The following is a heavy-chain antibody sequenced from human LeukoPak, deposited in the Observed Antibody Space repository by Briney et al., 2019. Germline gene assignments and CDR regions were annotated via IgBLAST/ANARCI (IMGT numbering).Heavy chain of an antibody. J-gene: IGHJ4*02. CDR1: GFTFSSYA. D-gene: IGHD3-3*01. Sequence: GGSLRLSCAVSGFTFSSYAMNWVRQAPGKGLEWVSYISSSSSTIYYADSVKGRFTISRDNAKDSLYLQMNSLRAEDTAVYYCARDQRLRFLEWLLNWGQGTLDTVSS. CDR2: ISSSSSTI. V-gene: IGHV3-48*01. CDR3: ARDQRLRFLEWLLN.